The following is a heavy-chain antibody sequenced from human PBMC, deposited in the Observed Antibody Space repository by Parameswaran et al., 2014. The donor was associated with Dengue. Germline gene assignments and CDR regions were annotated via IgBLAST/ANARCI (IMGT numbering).Heavy chain of an antibody. D-gene: IGHD3-3*01. V-gene: IGHV1-46*04. CDR3: ARDWYYDFWSGYNVFDY. Sequence: WVRQAPGQGLEWMGIMHPSGGGTTYSQKLQGRVTMTRDTSTSTAYMELRSLRSDDTAVYYCARDWYYDFWSGYNVFDYWGQGTLVTVSS. J-gene: IGHJ4*02. CDR2: MHPSGGGT.